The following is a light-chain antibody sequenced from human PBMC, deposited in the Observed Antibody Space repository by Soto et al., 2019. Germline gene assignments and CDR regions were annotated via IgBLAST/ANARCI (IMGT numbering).Light chain of an antibody. CDR2: GAS. CDR1: QSVSSNY. CDR3: QQYNNWPYT. Sequence: ETVLTQSPGTLSLSPGERATLSCRASQSVSSNYLAWYQQKPGQAPRLLIYGASSRATGIPDRFSGSGSGTEFTLTISSLQSEDFAVYYCQQYNNWPYTFGQGTRLEIK. J-gene: IGKJ5*01. V-gene: IGKV3-20*01.